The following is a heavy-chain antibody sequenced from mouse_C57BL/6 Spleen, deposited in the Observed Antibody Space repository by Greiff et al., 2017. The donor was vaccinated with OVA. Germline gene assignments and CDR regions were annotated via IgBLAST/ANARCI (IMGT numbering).Heavy chain of an antibody. V-gene: IGHV2-3*01. Sequence: VMLVESGPGLVAPSQSLSIPCTVSGFSLTSYGVSWVRQPPGKGLEWMGVIWGDGSTNYHSHIISRLSISKDNSKSQVFLKLNSRLTDDTATYYCSINYYDSNSYYVDYWGQGTTLTVSS. J-gene: IGHJ2*01. D-gene: IGHD1-1*01. CDR2: IWGDGST. CDR3: SINYYDSNSYYVDY. CDR1: GFSLTSYG.